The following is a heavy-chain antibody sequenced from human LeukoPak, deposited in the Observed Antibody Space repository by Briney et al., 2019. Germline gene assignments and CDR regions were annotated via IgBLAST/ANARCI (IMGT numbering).Heavy chain of an antibody. J-gene: IGHJ4*02. CDR1: GYTFTSYY. V-gene: IGHV1-46*01. CDR3: ARSATYYYDSSGYYLFDY. Sequence: ASVKVSCKASGYTFTSYYMHWVRQAPGQGLEWMGIINPSGGSTSYAQKFQGRVTITADESTSTAYMELSSLRSEDTAVYYCARSATYYYDSSGYYLFDYWGQGTLVTVSS. CDR2: INPSGGST. D-gene: IGHD3-22*01.